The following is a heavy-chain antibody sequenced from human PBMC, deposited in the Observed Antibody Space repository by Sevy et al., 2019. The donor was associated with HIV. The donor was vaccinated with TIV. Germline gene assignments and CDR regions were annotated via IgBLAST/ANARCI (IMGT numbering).Heavy chain of an antibody. D-gene: IGHD6-13*01. Sequence: ASVKVSCKASGYTFITYGITWVRQAPGQGLEWMGWISGYNVHTKYARELQGRVTITTDTSTSTAYLELRSLTSDDTAVYYCARTGYSTLDRVAAADSSLDFWGQATLVTVSS. J-gene: IGHJ4*02. CDR2: ISGYNVHT. CDR1: GYTFITYG. V-gene: IGHV1-18*01. CDR3: ARTGYSTLDRVAAADSSLDF.